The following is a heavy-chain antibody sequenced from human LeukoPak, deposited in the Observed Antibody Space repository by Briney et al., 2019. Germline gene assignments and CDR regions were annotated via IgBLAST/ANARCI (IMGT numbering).Heavy chain of an antibody. V-gene: IGHV4-59*01. D-gene: IGHD5-18*01. CDR3: ARGQRNTDFRYFDY. Sequence: SETLSLTCTVSGGSISSYYWTWIRQSPGKGLEWIGYIYNGGSTNYNPSLKSRVTISVDTSKNQVSLKLSSVTAADTAVYYCARGQRNTDFRYFDYWGQGTLVTVSS. CDR2: IYNGGST. J-gene: IGHJ4*02. CDR1: GGSISSYY.